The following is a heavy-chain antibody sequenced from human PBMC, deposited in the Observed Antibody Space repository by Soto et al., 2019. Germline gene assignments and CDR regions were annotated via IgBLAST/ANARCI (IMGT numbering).Heavy chain of an antibody. CDR2: IYWDDDK. CDR3: AHSDYDYIWGSYRYPEFYY. J-gene: IGHJ4*02. V-gene: IGHV2-5*02. D-gene: IGHD3-16*02. Sequence: QITLKESGPTLVKPTQTLTLTCTFSGFSLSTSGVGVGWIRQPPGKALEWLALIYWDDDKRYSPSLKSRLTITKDTSKNQVVLTMTNMDPVDTATYYCAHSDYDYIWGSYRYPEFYYWGQGTLVTVSS. CDR1: GFSLSTSGVG.